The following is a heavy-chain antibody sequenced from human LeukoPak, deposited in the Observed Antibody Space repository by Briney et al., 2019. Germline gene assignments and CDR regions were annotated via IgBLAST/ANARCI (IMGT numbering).Heavy chain of an antibody. Sequence: PVASVKASCKLSGYTLTELPMHWVRQAPGKGLEWMGGFDPEDGETIYAQKFQGRVTMTEDTSTDTAYMELSSLRSEDTAVYYCATGRPVLRFLEWLLSHDAFDIWGQGTMVTVSS. CDR3: ATGRPVLRFLEWLLSHDAFDI. CDR1: GYTLTELP. CDR2: FDPEDGET. J-gene: IGHJ3*02. D-gene: IGHD3-3*01. V-gene: IGHV1-24*01.